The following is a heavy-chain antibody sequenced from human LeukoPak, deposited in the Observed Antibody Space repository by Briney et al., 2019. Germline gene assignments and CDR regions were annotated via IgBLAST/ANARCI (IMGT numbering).Heavy chain of an antibody. Sequence: ASVKVSCKASGYTFTGYYMHWVRQAPGQGLEWMGWINPNSGGTNYAQKFQGRVTMTRDTSISTAYMELSRLRSDDTAVYYCAEAGGIAAYNYFDYWGQGTLVTVSS. D-gene: IGHD6-13*01. CDR1: GYTFTGYY. CDR3: AEAGGIAAYNYFDY. CDR2: INPNSGGT. J-gene: IGHJ4*02. V-gene: IGHV1-2*02.